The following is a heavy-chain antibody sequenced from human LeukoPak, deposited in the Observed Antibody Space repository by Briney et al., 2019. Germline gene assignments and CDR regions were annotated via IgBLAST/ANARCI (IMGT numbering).Heavy chain of an antibody. CDR3: ARGGLFAYYFDY. CDR1: GFSFSDYD. Sequence: GGSLRLSCAASGFSFSDYDMNWVRQAPGEGLEWVSYIGPSGSTIFYADSVKGRFTVSRDNAKKSLYLQMDSLRAEDTAVYYCARGGLFAYYFDYWGQGTLVAVSS. CDR2: IGPSGSTI. J-gene: IGHJ4*02. V-gene: IGHV3-48*04. D-gene: IGHD3-10*02.